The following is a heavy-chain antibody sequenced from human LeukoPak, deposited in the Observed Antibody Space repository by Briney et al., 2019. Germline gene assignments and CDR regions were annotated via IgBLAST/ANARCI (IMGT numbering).Heavy chain of an antibody. V-gene: IGHV1-69*13. CDR2: IIPIFGTA. D-gene: IGHD6-13*01. Sequence: GASVKVSCKASGGTFSSYAISWVRQAPGQGLEWMGGIIPIFGTANYAQKFQGRVTITADESTSIAYMELSSLRSEDTAVYYCARDGGSSWYGYSGWFDPWGQGTLVTVSS. CDR3: ARDGGSSWYGYSGWFDP. J-gene: IGHJ5*02. CDR1: GGTFSSYA.